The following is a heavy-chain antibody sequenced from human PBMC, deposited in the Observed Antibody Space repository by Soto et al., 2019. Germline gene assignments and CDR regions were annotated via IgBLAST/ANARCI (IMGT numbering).Heavy chain of an antibody. D-gene: IGHD2-21*01. V-gene: IGHV4-31*03. J-gene: IGHJ5*02. CDR1: GAALNRGNYY. CDR3: ARLRIATNNYKWFDP. CDR2: IYVTGAV. Sequence: TLSLTCRASGAALNRGNYYWSWIRQVPGKGLEWIGHIYVTGAVDYNPSLRDRITISQDTSERQFSLNLRLVTAADTAVYYCARLRIATNNYKWFDPWCQGTLVTVSS.